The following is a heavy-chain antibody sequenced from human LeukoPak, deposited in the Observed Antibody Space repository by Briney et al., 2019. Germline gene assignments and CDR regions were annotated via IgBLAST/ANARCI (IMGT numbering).Heavy chain of an antibody. CDR2: IIPIFGTA. Sequence: GSSVKVSCKASGGTFSSYAISLVRQAPGQGLEWMGGIIPIFGTANYAQKFQGRVTITADESTSTAYMELSSLRSEDTAVYYCASFRPGYYYYMDDWGKGTTVTVSS. CDR1: GGTFSSYA. V-gene: IGHV1-69*01. D-gene: IGHD6-6*01. J-gene: IGHJ6*03. CDR3: ASFRPGYYYYMDD.